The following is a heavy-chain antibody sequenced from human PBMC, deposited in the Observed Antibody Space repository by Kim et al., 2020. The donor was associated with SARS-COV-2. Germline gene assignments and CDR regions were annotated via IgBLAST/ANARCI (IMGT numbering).Heavy chain of an antibody. D-gene: IGHD6-6*01. J-gene: IGHJ3*02. V-gene: IGHV3-11*01. Sequence: VKGRFTISRDNAKNSLYLHMNSLRAEDTAVYYCARAYARIAARIHDAFDIWGQGTMVTVSS. CDR3: ARAYARIAARIHDAFDI.